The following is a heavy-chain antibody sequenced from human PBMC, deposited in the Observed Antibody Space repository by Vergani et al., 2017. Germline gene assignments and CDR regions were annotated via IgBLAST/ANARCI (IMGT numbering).Heavy chain of an antibody. CDR1: GFTVSSNY. V-gene: IGHV3-66*04. CDR2: IYSGGST. CDR3: AKQYFVSGNYLFDY. Sequence: EVQLVESGGGLVQPGGSLRLSCAASGFTVSSNYMSWVRQAPGKGLEWVSVIYSGGSTYYADSVKGRFTISRDNSKNMLFLQMNNLRTEDTAIYYCAKQYFVSGNYLFDYWGQGTPVTVSS. J-gene: IGHJ4*02. D-gene: IGHD3-10*01.